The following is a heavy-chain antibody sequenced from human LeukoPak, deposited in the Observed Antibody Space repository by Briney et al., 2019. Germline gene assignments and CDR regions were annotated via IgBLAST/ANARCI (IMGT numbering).Heavy chain of an antibody. CDR1: GYTFTSYG. CDR3: ARDRSSGSDYGDY. V-gene: IGHV1-18*01. D-gene: IGHD1-26*01. Sequence: ASVKVSCKASGYTFTSYGITWVRQAPGQGLAWLGWISAYNGATNYAQRLQGRLTMTTDTSTNTAYMDLRSLRSDDTAVYFCARDRSSGSDYGDYWGQGTLVTVSS. CDR2: ISAYNGAT. J-gene: IGHJ4*02.